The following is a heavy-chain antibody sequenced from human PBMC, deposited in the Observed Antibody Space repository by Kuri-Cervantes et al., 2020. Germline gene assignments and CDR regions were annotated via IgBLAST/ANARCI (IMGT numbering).Heavy chain of an antibody. CDR2: IYNSGST. CDR1: VGSISSTTYY. D-gene: IGHD5-12*01. V-gene: IGHV4-39*01. Sequence: SETLSLTCTVSVGSISSTTYYWGWIRQPPGKGLEWIASIYNSGSTYYNPSLKSRVTISVDTSTNQFSLRLTSVTAAGTAVYYCARHGGYELGRFDYWGQGTLVTVSS. CDR3: ARHGGYELGRFDY. J-gene: IGHJ4*02.